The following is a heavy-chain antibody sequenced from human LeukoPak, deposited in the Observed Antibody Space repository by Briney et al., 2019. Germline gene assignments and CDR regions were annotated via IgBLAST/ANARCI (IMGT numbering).Heavy chain of an antibody. CDR2: LNLSGGST. CDR3: SRDCEYVGTGGVVP. J-gene: IGHJ5*02. D-gene: IGHD1-1*01. Sequence: SVKFSCNASGYTFTSHYKHWVRQQPAQGLEWMGILNLSGGSTSYAHTFQGSLTMTRDASTNTVSMALSSVTSADTAVYYCSRDCEYVGTGGVVPWGQGTLVTVSS. V-gene: IGHV1-46*01. CDR1: GYTFTSHY.